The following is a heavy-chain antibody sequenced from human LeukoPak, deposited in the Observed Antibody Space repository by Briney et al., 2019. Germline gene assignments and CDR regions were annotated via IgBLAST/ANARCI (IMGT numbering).Heavy chain of an antibody. CDR1: GFTFDDYA. V-gene: IGHV3-9*01. J-gene: IGHJ4*02. D-gene: IGHD3-22*01. CDR2: ISWNSGSI. Sequence: PGGSLRLSCAASGFTFDDYAMHWVRQAPGNGLEWVSGISWNSGSIGYADSVKGRFTISRDNAKNSLYLQMNSLRAEDTAVYYCARPAWFSYWGQGTLVTVSS. CDR3: ARPAWFSY.